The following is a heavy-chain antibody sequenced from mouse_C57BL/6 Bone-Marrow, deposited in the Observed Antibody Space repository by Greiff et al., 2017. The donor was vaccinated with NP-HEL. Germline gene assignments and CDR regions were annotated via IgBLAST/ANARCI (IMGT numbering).Heavy chain of an antibody. CDR3: ARYQLLRWGPPDY. J-gene: IGHJ2*01. Sequence: EVKLQESGPVLVKPGASVKMSCKASGYTFTDYYMNWVKQSHGKSLEWIGVINPYNGGTSYNQKFKGKATLTVDKSSSTAYMELNSLTSEDSAVYYCARYQLLRWGPPDYWGQGTTLTVSS. CDR2: INPYNGGT. D-gene: IGHD1-1*01. CDR1: GYTFTDYY. V-gene: IGHV1-19*01.